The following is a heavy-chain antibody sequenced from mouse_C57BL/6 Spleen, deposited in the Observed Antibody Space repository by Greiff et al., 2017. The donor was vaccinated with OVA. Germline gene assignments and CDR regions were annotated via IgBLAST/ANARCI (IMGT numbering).Heavy chain of an antibody. CDR2: INPSSGYT. J-gene: IGHJ4*01. Sequence: QVQLQQSGAELARPGASVKMSCKASGSTFTSSPLHWVTQRPGQGLEWIGYINPSSGYTKYNQKFKDKATLTADKSSSTAHMQVSSLTSEDAAVYYYGSSAYYAMDYWGQGTSVTVSS. CDR3: GSSAYYAMDY. CDR1: GSTFTSSP. D-gene: IGHD1-1*01. V-gene: IGHV1-4*01.